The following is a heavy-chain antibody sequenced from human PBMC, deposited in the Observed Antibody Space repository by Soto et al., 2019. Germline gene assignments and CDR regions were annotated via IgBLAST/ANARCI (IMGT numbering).Heavy chain of an antibody. CDR2: IGGSGTIT. V-gene: IGHV3-23*01. J-gene: IGHJ5*02. CDR3: AKDTRRRYDFWRGPPMFDP. Sequence: GGSLRLSCAASGFIFNNFAMSWVRQAPRKGLEWVSAIGGSGTITYYADAVKGRFTISRDNSKNTLYLQMNSLRAEDTATYYCAKDTRRRYDFWRGPPMFDPSGQGTLVTVSS. CDR1: GFIFNNFA. D-gene: IGHD3-3*01.